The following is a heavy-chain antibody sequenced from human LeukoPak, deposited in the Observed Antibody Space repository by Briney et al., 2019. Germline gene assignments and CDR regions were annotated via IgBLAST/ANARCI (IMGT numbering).Heavy chain of an antibody. D-gene: IGHD3-16*01. CDR1: GFTFSSYA. Sequence: GGSLRLSCAASGFTFSSYATSWVRQAPGKGLEWVSTLSGSAVTTYSADSVKGRFTISRDNSKNTLYLQMNSLRAEDTALYYCARAFRGLREYYYYMDVWGKGTTVTVSS. J-gene: IGHJ6*03. CDR2: LSGSAVTT. V-gene: IGHV3-23*01. CDR3: ARAFRGLREYYYYMDV.